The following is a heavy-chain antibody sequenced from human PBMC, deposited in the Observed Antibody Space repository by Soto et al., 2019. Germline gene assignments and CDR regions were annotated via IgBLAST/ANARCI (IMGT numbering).Heavy chain of an antibody. CDR1: GGSISSYY. J-gene: IGHJ6*02. CDR2: IDASGNT. Sequence: SETLSLTCTVSGGSISSYYWSWIRQPAGKGLEWIGRIDASGNTNYNPSLKSRVTMSADTSKKQFSLKLTSVTAADTAVYYCARYSNNWFQTEGMDVWGQGTTVTVSS. CDR3: ARYSNNWFQTEGMDV. D-gene: IGHD1-20*01. V-gene: IGHV4-4*07.